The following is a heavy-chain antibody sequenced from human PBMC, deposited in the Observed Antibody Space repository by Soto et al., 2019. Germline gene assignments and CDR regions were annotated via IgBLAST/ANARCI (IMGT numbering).Heavy chain of an antibody. D-gene: IGHD6-13*01. Sequence: PWGSLLLSCASSGFTFSISDMHWVRQATGKGLEWVSGIGSAGDPYYAGSVKGRFTISRENAKNSLYLQMNSLRAGDTAVYYCARWNWQQLAFDYWGQGTLVTVSS. J-gene: IGHJ4*02. V-gene: IGHV3-13*05. CDR3: ARWNWQQLAFDY. CDR1: GFTFSISD. CDR2: IGSAGDP.